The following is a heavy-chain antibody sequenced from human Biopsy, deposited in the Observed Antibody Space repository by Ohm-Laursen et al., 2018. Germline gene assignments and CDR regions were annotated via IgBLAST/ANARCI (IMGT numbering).Heavy chain of an antibody. Sequence: SVKVSCKTSGYNFISYSINWVRQAPGQGLEWMGWIRPLNGDTKYGQKFQDRVTMTTDTSTSTVYMELTSLRSDDTAVYYCARGEVTFGELIVSLDSWGQGTLVTVSS. CDR1: GYNFISYS. V-gene: IGHV1-18*01. CDR2: IRPLNGDT. CDR3: ARGEVTFGELIVSLDS. J-gene: IGHJ4*02. D-gene: IGHD3-16*02.